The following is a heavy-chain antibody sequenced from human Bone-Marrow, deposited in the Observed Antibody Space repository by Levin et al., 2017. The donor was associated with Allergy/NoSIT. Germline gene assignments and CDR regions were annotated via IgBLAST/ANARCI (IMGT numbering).Heavy chain of an antibody. CDR2: ININNGGT. D-gene: IGHD2-2*01. V-gene: IGHV1-2*02. CDR3: ARGVGSSWFDP. J-gene: IGHJ5*02. Sequence: GESLKISCKASGYTFTDYYIHWVRQAPGQGLEWMGWININNGGTTYAQNFQGRVTMTRDTYISTAYMELRRLISDDTAVCYCARGVGSSWFDPWGQGTLVTVSS. CDR1: GYTFTDYY.